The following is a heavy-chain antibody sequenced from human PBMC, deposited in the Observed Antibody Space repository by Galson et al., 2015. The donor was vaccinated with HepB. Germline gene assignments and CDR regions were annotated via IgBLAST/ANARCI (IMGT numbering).Heavy chain of an antibody. CDR2: ISSNGGST. D-gene: IGHD4-23*01. Sequence: SLRLSCAASGFTFSSYAMHWVRQAPGKGLEYVSAISSNGGSTYYADSVKGRFTISRDNSKNTLYLQMSSLRTEDTAVYYCVKDLSQQNIYGGNWVGDFDYWGQGTLVTVSS. CDR3: VKDLSQQNIYGGNWVGDFDY. J-gene: IGHJ4*02. CDR1: GFTFSSYA. V-gene: IGHV3-64D*06.